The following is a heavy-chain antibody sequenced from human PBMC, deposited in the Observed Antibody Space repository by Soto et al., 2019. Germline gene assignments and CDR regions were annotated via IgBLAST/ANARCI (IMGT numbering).Heavy chain of an antibody. D-gene: IGHD2-15*01. CDR2: ISAYNGNT. CDR1: GYTFTSYG. J-gene: IGHJ4*02. V-gene: IGHV1-18*01. Sequence: QVQLVRSGAEVKKPGASVKVSCKASGYTFTSYGISWVRQAPGQGLEWMGWISAYNGNTNYAQKLQGRVTMTTDTSTSTAYMELRSLRSDDTAVYYCARVSCSGGSCYSEVGDYWGQGTLVTVSS. CDR3: ARVSCSGGSCYSEVGDY.